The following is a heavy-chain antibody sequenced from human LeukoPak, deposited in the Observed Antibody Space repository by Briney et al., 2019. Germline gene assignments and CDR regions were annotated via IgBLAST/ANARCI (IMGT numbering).Heavy chain of an antibody. CDR3: ARETVDWNYDY. CDR2: IYSGGST. V-gene: IGHV3-53*05. Sequence: GGSLRLSCAASGFTVSSNYMSWVRQAPGKGLEWVSVIYSGGSTYCADSVKGLFTISRDNSKNTLYLQMNSLRAEDTAVYYCARETVDWNYDYWGQGTLVTVSS. CDR1: GFTVSSNY. D-gene: IGHD1-7*01. J-gene: IGHJ4*02.